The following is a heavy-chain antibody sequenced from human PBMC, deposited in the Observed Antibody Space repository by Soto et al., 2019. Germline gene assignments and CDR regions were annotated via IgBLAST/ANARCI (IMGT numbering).Heavy chain of an antibody. CDR3: ATNSYYSLGV. CDR2: IYHSGST. Sequence: PSAPLSLTCAVSSDSISSAHWWDWVRQPPGKGLEWVGQIYHSGSTNYNPSLKSRVTVSVDKSMNQFSLKLTSVTAADTAVYFCATNSYYSLGVWGQGTTVTVSS. J-gene: IGHJ6*02. V-gene: IGHV4-4*02. CDR1: SDSISSAHW.